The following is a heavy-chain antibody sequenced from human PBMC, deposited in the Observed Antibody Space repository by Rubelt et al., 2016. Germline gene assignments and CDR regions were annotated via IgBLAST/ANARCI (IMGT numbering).Heavy chain of an antibody. CDR2: MNPNSGNT. Sequence: QVQLVQSGAEVKKPGASVKVSCKASGYTFTSYDINWVRQATGQGLEWMGWMNPNSGNTGYAQKFQGRVTMTRNTSISTAYMELSSLRSEDTAVYYCARLSIFEDTAMVMSDYWGQGTLVTVSS. J-gene: IGHJ4*02. V-gene: IGHV1-8*01. CDR3: ARLSIFEDTAMVMSDY. CDR1: GYTFTSYD. D-gene: IGHD5-18*01.